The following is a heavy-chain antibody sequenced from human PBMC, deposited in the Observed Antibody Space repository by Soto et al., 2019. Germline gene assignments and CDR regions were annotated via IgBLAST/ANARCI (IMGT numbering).Heavy chain of an antibody. V-gene: IGHV3-30*18. D-gene: IGHD2-2*03. CDR1: GFTFTSYG. Sequence: QVQLVESGGGVVQPGRSLRLACAASGFTFTSYGMHWVRQAPGQGLEWVAVISHDGSKKYYADSGKGRFTISRDNYRNKMLVKMISLRPADATVYVCTNAIMGRGYWYYGMGVWGQGTRVTCSS. CDR2: ISHDGSKK. CDR3: TNAIMGRGYWYYGMGV. J-gene: IGHJ6*01.